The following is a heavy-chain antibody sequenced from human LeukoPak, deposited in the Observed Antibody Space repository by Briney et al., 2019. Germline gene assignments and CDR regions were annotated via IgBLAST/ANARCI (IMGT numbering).Heavy chain of an antibody. CDR2: IDHSGST. D-gene: IGHD3-9*01. V-gene: IGHV4-38-2*01. Sequence: SETLSRTCAVSGYSSSSGYYWGWIRQPRGKGLEWIGSIDHSGSTYYNPSLKSRVTISVDTSKNTFSLKLSSVTAADTAVYYCARSVLRYFDWSMGGSYFDYWGQGTLVTVSS. CDR1: GYSSSSGYY. CDR3: ARSVLRYFDWSMGGSYFDY. J-gene: IGHJ4*02.